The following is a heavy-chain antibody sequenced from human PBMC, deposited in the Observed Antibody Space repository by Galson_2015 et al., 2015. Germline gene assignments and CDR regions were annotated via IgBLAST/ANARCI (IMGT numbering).Heavy chain of an antibody. J-gene: IGHJ4*02. CDR1: GFTFSSYA. D-gene: IGHD2-2*01. CDR2: ISYDGSNK. Sequence: SLRLSCAASGFTFSSYAMHWVRQAPGKGLEWVAVISYDGSNKYYADSVKGRFTISRDNTKNTLYLQMNSLRAEDTAVYYCARGSGPGGYCSSTSCYAIGDYWGQGTLVTVSS. V-gene: IGHV3-30-3*01. CDR3: ARGSGPGGYCSSTSCYAIGDY.